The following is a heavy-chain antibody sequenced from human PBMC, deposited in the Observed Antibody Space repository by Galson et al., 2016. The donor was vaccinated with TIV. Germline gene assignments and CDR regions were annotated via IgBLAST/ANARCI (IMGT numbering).Heavy chain of an antibody. J-gene: IGHJ4*02. D-gene: IGHD6-13*01. V-gene: IGHV6-1*01. CDR1: GDSVSSNSAA. CDR3: ARASSSWLITVHLDY. CDR2: TYYRSKWYN. Sequence: CAISGDSVSSNSAAWNWIRQSPSGGLEWLGRTYYRSKWYNDYAASVKSRITINPDTSKNQFSLQLNSVTPEDTAVYYCARASSSWLITVHLDYWGQGTLVTVSS.